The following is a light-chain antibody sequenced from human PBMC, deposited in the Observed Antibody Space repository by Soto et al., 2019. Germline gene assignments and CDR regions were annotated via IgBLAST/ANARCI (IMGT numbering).Light chain of an antibody. J-gene: IGLJ1*01. CDR3: QSYDSSLSGYV. V-gene: IGLV1-40*01. CDR1: SSNIGAGYE. CDR2: ENN. Sequence: QSVLPQPPSVSEAPGQRVTISFTGSSSNIGAGYEAHWYQQVPGTAPKLLIYENNNRPSGVPDRFSGSKSGTSVSLAITGRQAEDEAEYYCQSYDSSLSGYVFGTGTKVTVL.